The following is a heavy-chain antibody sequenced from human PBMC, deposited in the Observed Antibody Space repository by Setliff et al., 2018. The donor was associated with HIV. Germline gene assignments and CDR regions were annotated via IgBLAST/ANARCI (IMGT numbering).Heavy chain of an antibody. Sequence: LSLTWRVSGGSISSHYWSWIRQPPGKGLEWIGYIYYSGSTNYNPSLKSRVTISVDTSKNQFSLKLSSVTAADTAVYYCARGPRFLEWSYMDVWGKGTTVTVS. CDR3: ARGPRFLEWSYMDV. J-gene: IGHJ6*03. V-gene: IGHV4-59*11. D-gene: IGHD3-3*01. CDR1: GGSISSHY. CDR2: IYYSGST.